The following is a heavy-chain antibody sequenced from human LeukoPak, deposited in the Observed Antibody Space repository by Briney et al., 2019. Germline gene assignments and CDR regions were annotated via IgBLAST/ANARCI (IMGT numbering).Heavy chain of an antibody. CDR2: INPNSGST. CDR3: ARGESSSWYG. J-gene: IGHJ4*02. CDR1: EYTFTGYY. V-gene: IGHV1-2*02. D-gene: IGHD6-13*01. Sequence: GASVKVSCKAAEYTFTGYYMHWVRQAPGQGLEWMGWINPNSGSTNYAQKFQGRVTMTRDTSISTAYMELSRLTSDDTAVYSCARGESSSWYGWGQGTLVTVSP.